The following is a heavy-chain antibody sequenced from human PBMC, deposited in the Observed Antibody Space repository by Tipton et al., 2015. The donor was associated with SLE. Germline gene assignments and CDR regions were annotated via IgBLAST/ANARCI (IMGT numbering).Heavy chain of an antibody. CDR2: IHHSGGT. CDR3: AGRLTTMILEPTTGAFDI. J-gene: IGHJ3*02. D-gene: IGHD3-22*01. Sequence: TLSLTCAVYGGSFSGYYWSWIRQPPGKGLEWIGEIHHSGGTNYNPSLKSRVTISLDTSKNEVSLKSTSVTDADTAVYYCAGRLTTMILEPTTGAFDIWGQGTMVTVSS. CDR1: GGSFSGYY. V-gene: IGHV4-34*01.